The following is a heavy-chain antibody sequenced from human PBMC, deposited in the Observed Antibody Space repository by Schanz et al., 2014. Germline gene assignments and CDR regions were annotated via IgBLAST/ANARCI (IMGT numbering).Heavy chain of an antibody. CDR2: ISHSGRT. V-gene: IGHV4-34*01. CDR3: ARHLAESAAAAFDS. J-gene: IGHJ4*02. Sequence: QVQLQQWGAGLLKPSETLSLTCAVYGGSFSGYFWSWTRQSPEKGLEWIGEISHSGRTTYNPSLKGRATISVDPSKNQFFLKLSSVAAADTAVYYCARHLAESAAAAFDSWGQGTLVAVSS. CDR1: GGSFSGYF. D-gene: IGHD2-2*01.